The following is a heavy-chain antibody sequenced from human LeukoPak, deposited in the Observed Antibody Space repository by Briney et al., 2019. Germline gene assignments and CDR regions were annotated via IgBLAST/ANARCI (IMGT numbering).Heavy chain of an antibody. CDR2: IYYSGSP. J-gene: IGHJ4*02. V-gene: IGHV4-31*03. D-gene: IGHD4-17*01. CDR3: ARCGKDGDYVQN. CDR1: GGFISSGGYH. Sequence: SQTLSLTCTVCGGFISSGGYHWSWIRQPPGKGLEWIGCIYYSGSPYYNPSLKSRVTISVDTSKNQFSLKLSSVTAADTAVYYCARCGKDGDYVQNWGQGTLVTVSS.